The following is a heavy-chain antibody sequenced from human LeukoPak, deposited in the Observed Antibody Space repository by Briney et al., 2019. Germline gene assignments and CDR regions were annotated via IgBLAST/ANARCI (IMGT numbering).Heavy chain of an antibody. D-gene: IGHD6-19*01. CDR3: ARGQWLRGYYFDY. Sequence: GGSLRLSCAASGFTVSSNYMSWVRQAPGKGLEWVSVIYSGGSTHYADSVKGRFTISRDNSKNTLYLQMNSLRAEDTAVYYCARGQWLRGYYFDYWGQGTLVTVSS. V-gene: IGHV3-53*01. CDR2: IYSGGST. CDR1: GFTVSSNY. J-gene: IGHJ4*02.